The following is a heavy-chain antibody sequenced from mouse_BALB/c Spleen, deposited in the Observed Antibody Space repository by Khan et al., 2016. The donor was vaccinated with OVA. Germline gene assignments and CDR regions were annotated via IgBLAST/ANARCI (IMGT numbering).Heavy chain of an antibody. CDR2: INPHIGET. CDR3: TRIYRSDFDY. J-gene: IGHJ2*01. V-gene: IGHV1-20*01. Sequence: VQLQQSGPELVRPGASVKISCKASGYSFTGYFMNWVMQSHGKSLEWIGRINPHIGETFYNPRFKDKATLTVAESSSTAHMELRTLTSEDSAVYYCTRIYRSDFDYWGQGTTLTVSS. CDR1: GYSFTGYF. D-gene: IGHD1-1*01.